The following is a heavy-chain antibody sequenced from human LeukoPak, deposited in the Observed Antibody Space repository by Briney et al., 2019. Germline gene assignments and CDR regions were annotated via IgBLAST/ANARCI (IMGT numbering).Heavy chain of an antibody. CDR3: AKELGGLEDF. CDR2: ISWNSGNI. V-gene: IGHV3-9*01. J-gene: IGHJ4*02. CDR1: GFAFKDYA. Sequence: GGSLRLSCAASGFAFKDYAVHWVRQAPGKGLEGVSDISWNSGNIGYADSVKGRFIISRDNAKNSLYLQMNSLRPEDTALYYCAKELGGLEDFWGQGTPVTVSS. D-gene: IGHD3-3*01.